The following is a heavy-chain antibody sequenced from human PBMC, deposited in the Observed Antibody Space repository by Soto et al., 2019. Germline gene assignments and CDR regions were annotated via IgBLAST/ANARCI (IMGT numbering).Heavy chain of an antibody. V-gene: IGHV3-23*01. J-gene: IGHJ4*02. CDR2: ISGSGGST. CDR1: GFTFSSYA. CDR3: ARTDSSSWPYYFDY. Sequence: GGSLRLSCAASGFTFSSYAMSWVRQAPGKGLEWVSAISGSGGSTYYADSVKGRFTISRDNSKNTLYLQMNSLRAEDAAVYYCARTDSSSWPYYFDYWGQGTLVTVSS. D-gene: IGHD6-13*01.